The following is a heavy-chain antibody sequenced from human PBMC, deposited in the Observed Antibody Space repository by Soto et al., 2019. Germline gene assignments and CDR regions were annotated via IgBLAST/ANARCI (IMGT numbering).Heavy chain of an antibody. J-gene: IGHJ4*02. Sequence: GGSLRLSCAASGFTFSSYAMSWVRQAPGKGLEWVSAISGSGGSTYYADSVKGRFTISRDNSKNTLYLQMNSLRAEDTAVSYGAKGHPCDCGSGYYFDYWGQGTLVTVSS. CDR1: GFTFSSYA. D-gene: IGHD3-3*01. CDR3: AKGHPCDCGSGYYFDY. V-gene: IGHV3-23*01. CDR2: ISGSGGST.